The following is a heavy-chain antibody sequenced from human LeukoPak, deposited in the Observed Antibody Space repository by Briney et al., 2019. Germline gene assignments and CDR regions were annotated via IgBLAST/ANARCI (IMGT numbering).Heavy chain of an antibody. CDR1: GYTFTGNG. Sequence: ASVKVSCMASGYTFTGNGITWVRQAPGQGLEWMGWISGYNGNTVYAQMFQGRVTMTTDTSTSTAYMELRSLRSDDTAVYYCARDPGGSGRIHDYWGQGTLVTVSS. CDR3: ARDPGGSGRIHDY. CDR2: ISGYNGNT. J-gene: IGHJ4*02. V-gene: IGHV1-18*01. D-gene: IGHD3-16*01.